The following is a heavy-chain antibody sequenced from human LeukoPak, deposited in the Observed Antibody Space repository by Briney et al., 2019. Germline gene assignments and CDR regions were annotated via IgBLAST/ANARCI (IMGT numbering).Heavy chain of an antibody. CDR3: ARVGVRYSSGGTFDY. Sequence: PGGSLRLSCAASGFTFSSYAMSWVRQAPGKGLEWVSSISSSSTYIYYADSVKGRFTISRDNAKNSLYLQMNSLRDEDTAVYYCARVGVRYSSGGTFDYWGQGTLVTVSS. CDR2: ISSSSTYI. CDR1: GFTFSSYA. D-gene: IGHD6-19*01. J-gene: IGHJ4*02. V-gene: IGHV3-21*01.